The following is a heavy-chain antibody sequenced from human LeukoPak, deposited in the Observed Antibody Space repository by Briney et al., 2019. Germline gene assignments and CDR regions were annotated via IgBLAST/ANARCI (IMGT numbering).Heavy chain of an antibody. CDR3: AKVRYDSSGYQSPYFDY. J-gene: IGHJ4*02. V-gene: IGHV3-23*01. CDR1: GCTFSSYA. D-gene: IGHD3-22*01. Sequence: GGSLRLSCAASGCTFSSYAMSWVRQAPGKGLEWVSVISGSGGSTYYADSVKGRFTISRDNSKNTLYLQMNSLRAEDTAVYYCAKVRYDSSGYQSPYFDYWGQGILVTVSS. CDR2: ISGSGGST.